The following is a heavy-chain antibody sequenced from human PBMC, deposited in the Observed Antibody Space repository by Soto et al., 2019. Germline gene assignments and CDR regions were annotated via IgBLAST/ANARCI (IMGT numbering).Heavy chain of an antibody. Sequence: QVHLVQSGAEVKKPGASVKVSCKASGYTFTSNGISWVRQAPGQGLEWMGWISGYNGNTKYAQKFQGRVSITTDTSPSTAYMELRSMRSGDTAVYYCARPYSNSYGMDVWGQGTTVTVSS. CDR2: ISGYNGNT. V-gene: IGHV1-18*04. CDR3: ARPYSNSYGMDV. D-gene: IGHD1-26*01. CDR1: GYTFTSNG. J-gene: IGHJ6*02.